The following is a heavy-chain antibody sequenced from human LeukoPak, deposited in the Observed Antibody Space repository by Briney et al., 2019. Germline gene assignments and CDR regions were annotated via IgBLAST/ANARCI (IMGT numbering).Heavy chain of an antibody. Sequence: ASVKVSCKASGYTFTSYYMHWVRQAPGQGLEWMGIINPSGGSTSYAQKFQGRVTMTRDTSTSTVYMELSRLRSDDTAVYYCARGIGGYSYGYAFDIWGQGTMVTVSS. CDR2: INPSGGST. V-gene: IGHV1-46*01. CDR1: GYTFTSYY. J-gene: IGHJ3*02. CDR3: ARGIGGYSYGYAFDI. D-gene: IGHD5-18*01.